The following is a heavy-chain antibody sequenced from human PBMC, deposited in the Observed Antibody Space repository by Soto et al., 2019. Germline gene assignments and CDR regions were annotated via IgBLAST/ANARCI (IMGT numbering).Heavy chain of an antibody. J-gene: IGHJ6*02. Sequence: GGSLRLSCEGSGFTFGAYAMNWVRQAPGKGLEWVSYISSRSDTLYYADSVKGRFTISRDNAKNSVYLQVNNLRDEDTAVYYCARDWDIVILSVPIPNYNYGMDVWGQGTTVTVSS. D-gene: IGHD2-15*01. CDR3: ARDWDIVILSVPIPNYNYGMDV. V-gene: IGHV3-48*02. CDR1: GFTFGAYA. CDR2: ISSRSDTL.